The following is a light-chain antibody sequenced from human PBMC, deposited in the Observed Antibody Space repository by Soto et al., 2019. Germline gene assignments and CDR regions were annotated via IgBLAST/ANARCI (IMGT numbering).Light chain of an antibody. CDR2: GNS. V-gene: IGLV1-40*01. Sequence: QSVLTQPPSVSGAPGQRVTISCTESSSNIGAGYDVHWYQQLPGTAPKLLIYGNSNRPSGVPDRFSGSKSGTSASLAITGLQAADEADYYCPSYDSSLSAWVFGGGTKLTVL. CDR1: SSNIGAGYD. CDR3: PSYDSSLSAWV. J-gene: IGLJ3*02.